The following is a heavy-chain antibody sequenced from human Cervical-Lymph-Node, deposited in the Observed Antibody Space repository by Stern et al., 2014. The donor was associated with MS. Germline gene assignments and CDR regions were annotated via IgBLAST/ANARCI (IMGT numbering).Heavy chain of an antibody. V-gene: IGHV1-2*06. J-gene: IGHJ4*02. CDR3: ARIYCSGDECYHSFDT. Sequence: QVQLVQSGAEVKKPGASVKVSCKASGYRFSTFYLHWLRQAPGQGLQWIGRIDPGSGATSATQTFQGRITMTRDRSITTAYLELSGLRSDDTAVYYCARIYCSGDECYHSFDTWGQGTLVTVSS. CDR1: GYRFSTFY. CDR2: IDPGSGAT. D-gene: IGHD3-16*02.